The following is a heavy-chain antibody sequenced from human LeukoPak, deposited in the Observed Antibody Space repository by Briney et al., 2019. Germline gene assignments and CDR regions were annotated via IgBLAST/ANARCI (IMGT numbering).Heavy chain of an antibody. CDR3: ARDRGGQWVELLLDS. V-gene: IGHV3-7*05. CDR1: GFTFSRYW. Sequence: GGSLTLSCAASGFTFSRYWMTWVRQTPGKGLELVANIKPDGSVKYYVDSVKGRFTISRDNAKNSLYLQMNSLRAEDTALYYCARDRGGQWVELLLDSWGQGTLVTVSS. CDR2: IKPDGSVK. J-gene: IGHJ4*02. D-gene: IGHD3-10*01.